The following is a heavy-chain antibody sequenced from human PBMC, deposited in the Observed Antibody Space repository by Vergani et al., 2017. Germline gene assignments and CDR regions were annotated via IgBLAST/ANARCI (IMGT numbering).Heavy chain of an antibody. Sequence: QVQLVESGGGVVQPGRSLRLSCAASGFTFSSYGMHWVRQAPGKGLEWVAVISYDGSNKYYADSVKGRFTISRDNSKNTLYLQMNSLGAEDTAVYYCAKGSIGWIQLWSTFDYWGQGTLVTVSS. CDR1: GFTFSSYG. D-gene: IGHD5-18*01. V-gene: IGHV3-30*18. J-gene: IGHJ4*02. CDR3: AKGSIGWIQLWSTFDY. CDR2: ISYDGSNK.